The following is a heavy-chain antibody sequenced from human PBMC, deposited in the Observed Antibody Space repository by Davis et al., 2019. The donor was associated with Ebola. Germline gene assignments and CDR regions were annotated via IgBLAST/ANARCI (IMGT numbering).Heavy chain of an antibody. D-gene: IGHD3-22*01. CDR1: GYTFSNYW. Sequence: GESLKISCQASGYTFSNYWIGWVRQTPGKGLEWMGIIYAGDSDTRYSPSFEGQVTISVDRSITTAYLQWRSLRASDTAIYYCARQESLYGSSDYWGQGTLVTVSS. J-gene: IGHJ4*02. CDR2: IYAGDSDT. V-gene: IGHV5-51*01. CDR3: ARQESLYGSSDY.